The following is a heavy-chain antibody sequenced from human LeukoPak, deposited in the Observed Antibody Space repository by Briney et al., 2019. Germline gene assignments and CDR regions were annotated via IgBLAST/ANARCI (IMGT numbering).Heavy chain of an antibody. CDR3: ARGFGAGRAFDI. Sequence: GGSLRLSCVASEIIFRTYSMNWVRQAPGKGLEWVSSISSKSECIYYGDSVKGRFIISRDDAKKSLYLQMNSLRVEDTAIYYCARGFGAGRAFDIWGQGTLVTVSS. CDR1: EIIFRTYS. J-gene: IGHJ3*02. D-gene: IGHD3-10*01. CDR2: ISSKSECI. V-gene: IGHV3-21*01.